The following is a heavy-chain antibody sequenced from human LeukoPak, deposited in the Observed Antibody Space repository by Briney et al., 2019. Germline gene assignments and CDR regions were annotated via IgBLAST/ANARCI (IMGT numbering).Heavy chain of an antibody. D-gene: IGHD6-13*01. CDR1: GGTFSSYA. Sequence: SVKVSCKASGGTFSSYAISWVRQAPGQGLEWMGGIIPIFGTANYAQKFQGRVTITADESTSTAYMELSSLRSEDTAVYYCASLAAAGHYYYYYMDVWGKGTTVTISS. V-gene: IGHV1-69*13. CDR3: ASLAAAGHYYYYYMDV. CDR2: IIPIFGTA. J-gene: IGHJ6*03.